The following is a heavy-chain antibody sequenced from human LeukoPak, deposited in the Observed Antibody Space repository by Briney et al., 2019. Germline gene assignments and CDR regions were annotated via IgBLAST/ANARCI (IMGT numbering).Heavy chain of an antibody. Sequence: GSSVKVSCKASGGTFSSYAISWVRQAPGQGLEWMGRIIPILGIANYAQKFQGRVTITADKSTGTAYMELSSLRSEDTAVYYCARDLRTYGDYVGYYYGMDVWGQGTTVTVSS. CDR3: ARDLRTYGDYVGYYYGMDV. CDR2: IIPILGIA. CDR1: GGTFSSYA. J-gene: IGHJ6*02. D-gene: IGHD4-17*01. V-gene: IGHV1-69*04.